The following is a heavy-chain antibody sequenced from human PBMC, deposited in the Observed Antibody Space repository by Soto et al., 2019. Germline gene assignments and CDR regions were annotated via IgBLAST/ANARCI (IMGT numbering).Heavy chain of an antibody. CDR1: GGSISSYY. CDR3: ARAQPYYGSGSYFQH. V-gene: IGHV4-59*01. J-gene: IGHJ1*01. CDR2: IYYSGST. Sequence: QVQLQESGPGLVKPSETLSLTCTVSGGSISSYYWSWIRQPPGKGLEWIGYIYYSGSTNYNPSLKSRVTISVDTSKNQFSLKLSSVTAADTAVYYCARAQPYYGSGSYFQHWGQGTLVTVSS. D-gene: IGHD3-10*01.